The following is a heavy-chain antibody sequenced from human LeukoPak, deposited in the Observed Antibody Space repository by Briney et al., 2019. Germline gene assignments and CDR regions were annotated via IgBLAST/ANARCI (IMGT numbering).Heavy chain of an antibody. V-gene: IGHV1-58*02. CDR1: GFTFTSSP. CDR2: IVVGSGNT. J-gene: IGHJ4*02. CDR3: ATGSGWYSPDY. D-gene: IGHD6-19*01. Sequence: SVKVSCKASGFTFTSSPMQWVRQARGQCLEWIGWIVVGSGNTNYAQKFQERVTITRDMSTNTAYMELSSLRSEDTAVYYCATGSGWYSPDYWGQGTLVTVSS.